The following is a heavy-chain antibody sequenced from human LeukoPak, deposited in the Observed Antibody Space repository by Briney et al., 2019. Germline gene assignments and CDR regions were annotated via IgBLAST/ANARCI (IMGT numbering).Heavy chain of an antibody. D-gene: IGHD2/OR15-2a*01. J-gene: IGHJ5*02. CDR1: GGSISSSSYY. CDR3: ARDRLSPLVLPYDEATDP. V-gene: IGHV4-39*07. CDR2: TYYSGST. Sequence: PSETLSLTCTVSGGSISSSSYYWGWIRQPPGKGLEWIGSTYYSGSTYYNPSLKSRVTISVDTSKNQFSLKLSSVTAADTAVYYCARDRLSPLVLPYDEATDPWGQGTLVTVSS.